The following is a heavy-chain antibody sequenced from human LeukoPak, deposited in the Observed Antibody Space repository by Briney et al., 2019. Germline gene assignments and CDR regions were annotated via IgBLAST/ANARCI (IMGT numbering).Heavy chain of an antibody. J-gene: IGHJ4*02. CDR3: AKDPTTGTAGFDC. CDR2: ISWNSGSI. Sequence: GGSLRLSCAASGFTFDDYAMHWVRQVPGKGLEWVSGISWNSGSIGYADSVKGRFTISRDSAKNSLYLQMNSLRAEDTALYYCAKDPTTGTAGFDCWGQGTLVTVSS. V-gene: IGHV3-9*01. D-gene: IGHD1-1*01. CDR1: GFTFDDYA.